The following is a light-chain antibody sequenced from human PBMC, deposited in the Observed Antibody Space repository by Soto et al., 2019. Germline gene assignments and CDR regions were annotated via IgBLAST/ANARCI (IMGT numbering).Light chain of an antibody. Sequence: IVLTQSPGSLALSPGERGTLSCRASQRVTNHFLAWYRQTPGQAPRLLIYGASNRATGIPERFSGSGSGTDFTPSISSLEPGDSAVYYCQQYGSSPWTFGQGTKVEIK. CDR3: QQYGSSPWT. V-gene: IGKV3-20*01. CDR2: GAS. J-gene: IGKJ1*01. CDR1: QRVTNHF.